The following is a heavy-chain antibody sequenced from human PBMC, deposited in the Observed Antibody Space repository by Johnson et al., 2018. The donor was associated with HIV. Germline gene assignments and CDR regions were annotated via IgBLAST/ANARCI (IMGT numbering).Heavy chain of an antibody. Sequence: QVKLVESGGGVVQPGRSLRLSCAASGFTFSSYGMHWVRQAPGKGLEWVAVISYDGNNQYYADSVKGRFTISRDNSKNTVYLQMNSLRAEDTALYYCATLSSSPAPFDIWGQGTMVTVSS. J-gene: IGHJ3*02. D-gene: IGHD6-13*01. V-gene: IGHV3-30*19. CDR2: ISYDGNNQ. CDR3: ATLSSSPAPFDI. CDR1: GFTFSSYG.